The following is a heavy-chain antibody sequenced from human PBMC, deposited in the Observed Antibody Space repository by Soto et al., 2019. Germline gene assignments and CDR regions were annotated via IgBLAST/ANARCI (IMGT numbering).Heavy chain of an antibody. CDR3: AISYGSYWYFDL. J-gene: IGHJ2*01. D-gene: IGHD3-10*01. V-gene: IGHV1-69*02. CDR1: GGTFSSYT. CDR2: IIPILGIA. Sequence: QVQLVQSGAEVKKPGSSVKVSCKASGGTFSSYTISWVRQAPGQGLEWMGRIIPILGIANYAQKFQGRVTITADKSTSTAYMELSSLRSEDTAVYYGAISYGSYWYFDLWGRGTLVTVSS.